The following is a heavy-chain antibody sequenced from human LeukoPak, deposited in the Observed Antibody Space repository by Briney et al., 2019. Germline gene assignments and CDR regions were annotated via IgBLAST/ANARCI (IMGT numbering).Heavy chain of an antibody. D-gene: IGHD2-21*02. V-gene: IGHV4-61*02. CDR2: IYTSGGT. Sequence: SETLSLTCTVSGGSISSGSYYWSWIRQPAGKGLEWIGRIYTSGGTNYNPSLKSRVTISVDTSNNQFSLKLRSVTAADTAVYYCASFVGVTSTSGAFDIWGQGTMVTVSS. CDR1: GGSISSGSYY. J-gene: IGHJ3*02. CDR3: ASFVGVTSTSGAFDI.